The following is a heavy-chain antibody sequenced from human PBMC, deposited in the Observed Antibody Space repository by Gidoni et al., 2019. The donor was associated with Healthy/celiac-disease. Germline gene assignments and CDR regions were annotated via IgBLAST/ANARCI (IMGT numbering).Heavy chain of an antibody. J-gene: IGHJ6*03. CDR3: AYRTTPYYYYYMDV. CDR2: IYYSGST. V-gene: IGHV4-39*01. Sequence: QLQLQESGPGLVKPSETLSLTCTVSGGSISSSSYYWGWIRQPPGKGLEWIGSIYYSGSTYYNPSLKSRVTISVDTSKNQFSLKLSSVTAADTAVYYCAYRTTPYYYYYMDVWGKGTTVTVSS. D-gene: IGHD4-4*01. CDR1: GGSISSSSYY.